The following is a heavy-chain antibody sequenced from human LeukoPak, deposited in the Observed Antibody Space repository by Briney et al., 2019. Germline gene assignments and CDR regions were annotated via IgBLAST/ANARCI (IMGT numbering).Heavy chain of an antibody. V-gene: IGHV3-21*01. CDR1: GFTFSSYS. CDR3: ARVPTRRWAAAGINDY. CDR2: ISSSSNYI. D-gene: IGHD6-13*01. J-gene: IGHJ4*02. Sequence: PGGSLRLSCAASGFTFSSYSMNWVRQAPGKGLEWVSSISSSSNYIYYADSVKGGFTISRDNAKNSLYLQMNSLSAEDTAVYYCARVPTRRWAAAGINDYWGQGTLVTVSS.